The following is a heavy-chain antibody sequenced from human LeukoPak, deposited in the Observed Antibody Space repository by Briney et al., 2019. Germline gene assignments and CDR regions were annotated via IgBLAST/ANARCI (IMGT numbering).Heavy chain of an antibody. CDR1: GFTFSSYG. Sequence: GGSLRLSCAASGFTFSSYGMHWVRQAPGKGLEWVAVIWYDGSNKYYADSVKGRFTISRDNSKNTLYLQMNSLRAEDAAVYYCATKVPGTSHFSSWGQGTLVTVSS. CDR3: ATKVPGTSHFSS. J-gene: IGHJ4*02. CDR2: IWYDGSNK. V-gene: IGHV3-33*01. D-gene: IGHD6-19*01.